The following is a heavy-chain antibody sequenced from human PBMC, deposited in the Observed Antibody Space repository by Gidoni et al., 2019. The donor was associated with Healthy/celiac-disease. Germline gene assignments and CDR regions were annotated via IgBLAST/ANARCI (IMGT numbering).Heavy chain of an antibody. Sequence: QVQLQESGPGLVKHSGTLSITCAVSGGSSSSSNWWSWVRQPPGKGLEWIGEIYHSGSTNYNPSLKSRVTISVDKSKNQFSLKLSSVTAADTAVYYCARVTAAQLARPLDYWGQGTLVTVSS. CDR3: ARVTAAQLARPLDY. V-gene: IGHV4-4*02. CDR1: GGSSSSSNW. CDR2: IYHSGST. D-gene: IGHD6-13*01. J-gene: IGHJ4*02.